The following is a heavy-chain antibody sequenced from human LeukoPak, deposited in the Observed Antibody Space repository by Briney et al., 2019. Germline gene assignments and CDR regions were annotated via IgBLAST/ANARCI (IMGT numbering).Heavy chain of an antibody. D-gene: IGHD3-22*01. Sequence: GASVKVSCKASGGTFSSYAISWVRQAPGQGLEWMGGIIPIFGTANYAQKFQGRVTITADEFTSTAYMELSSLRSEDTAVYYCARDPRGDYDSSGYYAPIFFYWGQGTLVTVSS. V-gene: IGHV1-69*13. CDR2: IIPIFGTA. CDR3: ARDPRGDYDSSGYYAPIFFY. J-gene: IGHJ4*02. CDR1: GGTFSSYA.